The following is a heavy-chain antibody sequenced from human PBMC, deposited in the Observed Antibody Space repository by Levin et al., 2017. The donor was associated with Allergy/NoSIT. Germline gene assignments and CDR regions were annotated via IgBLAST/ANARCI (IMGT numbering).Heavy chain of an antibody. J-gene: IGHJ4*02. V-gene: IGHV3-30-3*01. CDR2: ISDDGSNK. Sequence: GGSLRLSCAASGITFNTYTMHWVRQAPGKGLEWVAVISDDGSNKNYADSVKGRFTISRDNSKNTLWLQMNSLRAEDTAVYYCATEGSGWYFDYWGQGTLVTVSS. CDR1: GITFNTYT. D-gene: IGHD6-19*01. CDR3: ATEGSGWYFDY.